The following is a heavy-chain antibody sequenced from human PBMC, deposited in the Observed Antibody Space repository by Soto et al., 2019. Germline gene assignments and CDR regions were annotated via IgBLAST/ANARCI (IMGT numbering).Heavy chain of an antibody. J-gene: IGHJ3*02. CDR3: AKDGDDSRPPDAFDM. CDR2: ITGGGTT. Sequence: EVPLLESGGGLVQPGGSLRLSCVASVMTFSTHAMTWVRQAPGKGPEWVASITGGGTTHYAASARGRFTISRDNSKNTLYLQMNSLRAEDTAVYYCAKDGDDSRPPDAFDMWGQGTMVTVSS. V-gene: IGHV3-23*01. D-gene: IGHD3-22*01. CDR1: VMTFSTHA.